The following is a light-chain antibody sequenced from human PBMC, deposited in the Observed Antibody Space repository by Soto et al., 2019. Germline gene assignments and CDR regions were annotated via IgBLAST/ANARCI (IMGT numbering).Light chain of an antibody. CDR2: GAS. CDR1: HSVSNNY. V-gene: IGKV3-20*01. J-gene: IGKJ3*01. Sequence: EIVLTQSPGSLSLSPGERVTLSCRASHSVSNNYLAWYQQKPGQAPRLLIYGASNRATGIPDRFSGGGSGTDCNLTISRLEPDDCAVYYCQQYGSSPDLFTFGPGTKVDIK. CDR3: QQYGSSPDLFT.